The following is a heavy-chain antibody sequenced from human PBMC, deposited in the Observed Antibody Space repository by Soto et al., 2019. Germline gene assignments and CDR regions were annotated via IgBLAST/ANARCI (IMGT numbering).Heavy chain of an antibody. V-gene: IGHV3-74*01. CDR3: ARAYYYDTSGFWGFDY. J-gene: IGHJ4*02. CDR1: GFTFDTYW. D-gene: IGHD3-22*01. Sequence: PGGSLRLSCAASGFTFDTYWIHWVRQAPGKGLAWVSGINSDGRSTTYADSVKGRFTISRDNAKNTLYLQMNSLRAEDTAVHYCARAYYYDTSGFWGFDYWGQGTLVTVSS. CDR2: INSDGRST.